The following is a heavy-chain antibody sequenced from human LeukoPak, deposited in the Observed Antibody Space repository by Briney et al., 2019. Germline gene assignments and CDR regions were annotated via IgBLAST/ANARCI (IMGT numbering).Heavy chain of an antibody. CDR1: GFTFSSYS. CDR2: ISGSGGST. V-gene: IGHV3-23*01. J-gene: IGHJ6*02. D-gene: IGHD1-26*01. CDR3: AKNPESSGSYSYYYYYYGMDV. Sequence: AGGSLRLSCAASGFTFSSYSMSWVRQAPGKGLEWVSAISGSGGSTYYADSVKGRFTISRDNSKNTLYLQMNSLRAEDTAVYYCAKNPESSGSYSYYYYYYGMDVWGQGTTVTVSS.